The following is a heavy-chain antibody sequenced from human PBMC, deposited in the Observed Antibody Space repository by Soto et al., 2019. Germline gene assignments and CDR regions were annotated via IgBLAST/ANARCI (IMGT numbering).Heavy chain of an antibody. Sequence: SETLSLTCTVSGGSISSYYWSWIRQPPGKGLEWLGYIYYSGSTNYNPSLKSRVTISLDTSKNQFSLNLSSVTAAYTAVYYCAREITYCANGVCSASNWFDPWGQGTLVTVSS. CDR2: IYYSGST. D-gene: IGHD2-8*01. CDR3: AREITYCANGVCSASNWFDP. CDR1: GGSISSYY. J-gene: IGHJ5*02. V-gene: IGHV4-59*12.